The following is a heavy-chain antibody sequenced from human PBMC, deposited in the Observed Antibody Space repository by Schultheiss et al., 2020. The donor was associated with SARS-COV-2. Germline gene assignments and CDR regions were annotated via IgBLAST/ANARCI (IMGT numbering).Heavy chain of an antibody. CDR3: ARGGQEYYFDY. J-gene: IGHJ4*02. V-gene: IGHV3-64D*06. CDR1: GFTFSSYA. Sequence: GGSLRLSCSASGFTFSSYAMHWVRQAPGKGLEYVSAISSNGGSTYYADSVKGRFTISRDNSKNTLYLQMSSLRAEDTAVYYCARGGQEYYFDYWGQGTLVTVSS. D-gene: IGHD3-10*01. CDR2: ISSNGGST.